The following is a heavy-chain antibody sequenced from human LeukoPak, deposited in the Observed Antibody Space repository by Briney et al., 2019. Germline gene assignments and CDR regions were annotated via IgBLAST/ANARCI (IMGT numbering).Heavy chain of an antibody. V-gene: IGHV1-2*02. CDR1: GYTFTGYY. Sequence: ASVKVSCKASGYTFTGYYMHWVRQAPGQGLEWMGWINPNSGGTNYAQKFQGRVTMTRDTSISTAYMELSRLRSDDTAVYYCARDWGSIKVIADYWGQGTLVTDSS. J-gene: IGHJ4*02. CDR3: ARDWGSIKVIADY. CDR2: INPNSGGT. D-gene: IGHD7-27*01.